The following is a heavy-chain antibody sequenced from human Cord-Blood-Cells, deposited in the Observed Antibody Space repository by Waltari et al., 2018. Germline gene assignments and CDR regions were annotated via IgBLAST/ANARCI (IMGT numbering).Heavy chain of an antibody. Sequence: QVQLVQSGAEVKKPGASVKVSCKASGYTFTSYDINWVRQATGPGLEWMGWMNPNSGNTGYAQNFQGRVTITRNTSISTAYMELSSLRSEDTVVYYCARGLYSSSWITLYYYYYMDVWGKGTTVTVSS. CDR1: GYTFTSYD. D-gene: IGHD6-13*01. V-gene: IGHV1-8*03. CDR2: MNPNSGNT. CDR3: ARGLYSSSWITLYYYYYMDV. J-gene: IGHJ6*03.